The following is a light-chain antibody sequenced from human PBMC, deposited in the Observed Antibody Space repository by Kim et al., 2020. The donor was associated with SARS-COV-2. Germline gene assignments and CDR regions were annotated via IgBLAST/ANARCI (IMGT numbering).Light chain of an antibody. CDR3: NSRDSNDNVV. V-gene: IGLV3-19*01. CDR1: SLRSYS. Sequence: VALAQTVRITCQGDSLRSYSATWYQQKPGQAPIVVIYGKTNRPSGIPDRFSGSSSGNTASLTITGTQAGDEADYYCNSRDSNDNVVFGGGTQLTVL. J-gene: IGLJ2*01. CDR2: GKT.